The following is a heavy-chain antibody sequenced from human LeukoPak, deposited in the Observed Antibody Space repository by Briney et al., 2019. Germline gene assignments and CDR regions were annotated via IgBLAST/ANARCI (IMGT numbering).Heavy chain of an antibody. CDR2: INHSGST. Sequence: PSETLSLTCAVYGGSFSGYYWSWLRQPPGKGLEWLGEINHSGSTNYNPSLKSRVTISVDTSKNQFSLKLSSVTAADTAVYYCARALGYCSSTSCYTAWFDPWGQGTLVTVSS. J-gene: IGHJ5*02. CDR3: ARALGYCSSTSCYTAWFDP. CDR1: GGSFSGYY. V-gene: IGHV4-34*01. D-gene: IGHD2-2*02.